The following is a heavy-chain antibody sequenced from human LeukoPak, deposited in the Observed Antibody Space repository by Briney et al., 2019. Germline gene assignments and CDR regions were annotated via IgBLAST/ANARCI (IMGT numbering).Heavy chain of an antibody. J-gene: IGHJ4*02. V-gene: IGHV3-30*02. Sequence: GGSLRLSCAASGFTFSSYGMHWVRQAPGKGLEWVAFIRYDGSNKYYADSVKGRFTISRDNAKNSLYLQMNSLRAEDTAVYYCASIEMVTFNYWGQGTLVTVSS. CDR1: GFTFSSYG. CDR3: ASIEMVTFNY. CDR2: IRYDGSNK. D-gene: IGHD5-24*01.